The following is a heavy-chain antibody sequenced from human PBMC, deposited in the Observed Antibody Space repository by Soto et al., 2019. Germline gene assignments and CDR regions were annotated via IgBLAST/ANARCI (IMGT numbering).Heavy chain of an antibody. D-gene: IGHD5-12*01. CDR2: ISSGSSFI. V-gene: IGHV3-21*01. J-gene: IGHJ5*02. CDR1: GFTFSNYS. CDR3: ARAFSGYDYEQQLDISWFDP. Sequence: GGSLRLSCAASGFTFSNYSMNWVRQAPGKGLEWVSSISSGSSFIYYAGSVKGRFTISRDNAKNSLYLQMNSLRAEDTAVYYCARAFSGYDYEQQLDISWFDPRGQGSLVTVSS.